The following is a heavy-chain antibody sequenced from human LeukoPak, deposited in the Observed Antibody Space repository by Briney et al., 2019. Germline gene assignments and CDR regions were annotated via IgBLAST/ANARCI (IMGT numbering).Heavy chain of an antibody. J-gene: IGHJ3*02. CDR2: ISYDGSNK. Sequence: GRSLRLSCAASGFTFSSYAMHWVRQAPGKGLEWVAVISYDGSNKYYADSVKGRFTISRDNSKNTLYLQMNSLRAEDTAVYYCATFDSGLDAFDIWGQGTMVTVSS. V-gene: IGHV3-30*04. CDR3: ATFDSGLDAFDI. D-gene: IGHD6-19*01. CDR1: GFTFSSYA.